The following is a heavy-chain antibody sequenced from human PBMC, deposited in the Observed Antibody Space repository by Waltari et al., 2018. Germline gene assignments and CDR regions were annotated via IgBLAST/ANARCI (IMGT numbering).Heavy chain of an antibody. D-gene: IGHD5-12*01. CDR3: ATYIGASVGTAAFDV. CDR2: ISYNGAT. V-gene: IGHV4-39*02. CDR1: GASITSTNHY. Sequence: QLQLQESGPGLVKPSETLSLPCSVSGASITSTNHYWCWIRQPPGQGLEWIAPISYNGATYSSPSLRGRVTVSRDTSMNYVSLKLGSVTATDTAVYYCATYIGASVGTAAFDVWGQGTMVTVSS. J-gene: IGHJ3*01.